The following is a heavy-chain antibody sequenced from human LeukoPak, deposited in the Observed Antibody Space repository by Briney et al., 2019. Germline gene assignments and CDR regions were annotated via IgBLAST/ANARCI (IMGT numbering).Heavy chain of an antibody. D-gene: IGHD6-13*01. CDR2: ISGSGGST. Sequence: GGSLRLSCAASEFTFDNYAMSWVRQAPGKGLEWVSAISGSGGSTYYADSVKGRFTISRDNSKNTLYLQMNSLRAEDTAVYYCARSRDSKYYFDYWGQGTLVTVSS. CDR3: ARSRDSKYYFDY. J-gene: IGHJ4*02. CDR1: EFTFDNYA. V-gene: IGHV3-23*01.